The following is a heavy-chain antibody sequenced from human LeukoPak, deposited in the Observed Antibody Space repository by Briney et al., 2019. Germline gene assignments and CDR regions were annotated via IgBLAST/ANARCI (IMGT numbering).Heavy chain of an antibody. CDR1: GFTFSSYA. J-gene: IGHJ4*02. D-gene: IGHD3-10*01. Sequence: GGSLRLSCAASGFTFSSYAMHWVRQAPGKGLEWVAVISYDGSNKYYADSVKGRFTISRDNSKNTLYLQMNSLRAEDTAVYYCARHRGRFGELYYFDYWGQGTLVTVSS. CDR2: ISYDGSNK. CDR3: ARHRGRFGELYYFDY. V-gene: IGHV3-30*14.